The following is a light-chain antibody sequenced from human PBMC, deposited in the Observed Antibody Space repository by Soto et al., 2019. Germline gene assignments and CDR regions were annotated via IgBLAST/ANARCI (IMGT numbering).Light chain of an antibody. CDR1: QSIATL. CDR3: QQYSDLPMT. Sequence: LCASPGERVTLPCRASQSIATLLAWCQQKPGQAPRLLIYGASRRATGIPDRFSGSASGTDFTLTISRLEPEDFAVYFCQQYSDLPMTFGQGTLLEVK. J-gene: IGKJ5*01. CDR2: GAS. V-gene: IGKV3-20*01.